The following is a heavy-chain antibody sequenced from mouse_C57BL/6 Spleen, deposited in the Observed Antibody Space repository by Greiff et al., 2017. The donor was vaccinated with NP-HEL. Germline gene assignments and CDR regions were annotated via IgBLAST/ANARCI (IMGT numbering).Heavy chain of an antibody. Sequence: EVKLMESGGGLVQPKGSLKLSCAASGFTFNTYAMHWVRQAPGKGLEWVARIRSKSSNYATYYADSVKDRFTISRDDSQSMLYLQMNNLKTEDTAMYDCVRERGYYGPVSYWYFDVWGTGTTVTVSS. D-gene: IGHD1-2*01. CDR2: IRSKSSNYAT. J-gene: IGHJ1*03. CDR1: GFTFNTYA. V-gene: IGHV10-3*01. CDR3: VRERGYYGPVSYWYFDV.